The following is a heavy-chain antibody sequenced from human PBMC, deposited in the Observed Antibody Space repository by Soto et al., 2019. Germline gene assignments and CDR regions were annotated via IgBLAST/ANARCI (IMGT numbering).Heavy chain of an antibody. Sequence: TSETLSLTCTVSGGSISSGDYYWSWIRQPPGKGLEWIGYIYYSGSTYYNPSLKSRVTISVDTSKNQFSLKLSSVTAADTAVYYCARGGCSSTSCYTRAPYYYYGMDVWGQGTTVTVSS. J-gene: IGHJ6*02. V-gene: IGHV4-30-4*01. D-gene: IGHD2-2*02. CDR1: GGSISSGDYY. CDR3: ARGGCSSTSCYTRAPYYYYGMDV. CDR2: IYYSGST.